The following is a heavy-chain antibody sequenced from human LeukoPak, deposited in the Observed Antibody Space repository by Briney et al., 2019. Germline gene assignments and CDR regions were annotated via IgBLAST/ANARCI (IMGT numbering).Heavy chain of an antibody. J-gene: IGHJ4*02. V-gene: IGHV1-46*01. D-gene: IGHD5-18*01. CDR3: AREGDTVMARRYFDY. Sequence: ASVKVSCKSAGGTFRNHAINWVRQAPGQGLEWMGVINPSGGSTSYAQKFQGRVTMTRDTSTATVYMELSSLRSEDTAVYYCAREGDTVMARRYFDYWGQGTLVTVSS. CDR1: GGTFRNHA. CDR2: INPSGGST.